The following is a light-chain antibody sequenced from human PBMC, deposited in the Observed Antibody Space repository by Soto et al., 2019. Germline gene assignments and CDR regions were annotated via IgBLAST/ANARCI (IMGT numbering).Light chain of an antibody. V-gene: IGKV1-5*03. J-gene: IGKJ1*01. CDR3: QQYAAQSQWT. CDR2: KGA. Sequence: DVQMTQSPSTLSASVGDKVTITCRASQSIRSTWLAWFQQRPGKAPNVLISKGATLASGVSSRFSGSGSGTEFTLTLSSLQPDDFATYFCQQYAAQSQWTFGQGTRVE. CDR1: QSIRSTW.